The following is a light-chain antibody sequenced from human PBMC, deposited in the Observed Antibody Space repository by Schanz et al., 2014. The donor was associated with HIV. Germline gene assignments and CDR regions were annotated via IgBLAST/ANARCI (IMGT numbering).Light chain of an antibody. J-gene: IGKJ2*01. CDR3: QHYNSFSST. V-gene: IGKV1-5*03. Sequence: DVQMTQSPSTLSASVGDRVTITCRATQSISPWLAWYQQKPGRAPKLLIYAASTLVSGVPFKFSGTGSGTEFTLTISSLQPEDFTTYYCQHYNSFSSTFGQGTNLEIK. CDR2: AAS. CDR1: QSISPW.